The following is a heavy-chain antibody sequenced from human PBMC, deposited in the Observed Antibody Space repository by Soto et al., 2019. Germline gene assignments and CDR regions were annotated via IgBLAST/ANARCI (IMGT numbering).Heavy chain of an antibody. D-gene: IGHD6-13*01. CDR3: AKRQGIGAAAKNFDF. Sequence: GGSLRLSCAASGFIFSNHAMSWVRRVPGKGLEWVSGISAGGNLIYYADSVRGRFTMSRDNSKNMLYLQMNSLRAEDTAVYFCAKRQGIGAAAKNFDFWGQGARVTVSS. V-gene: IGHV3-23*01. CDR2: ISAGGNLI. J-gene: IGHJ4*02. CDR1: GFIFSNHA.